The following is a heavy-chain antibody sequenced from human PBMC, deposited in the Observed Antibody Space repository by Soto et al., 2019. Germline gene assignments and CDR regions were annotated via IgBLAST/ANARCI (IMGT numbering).Heavy chain of an antibody. CDR1: GFTFSIYA. V-gene: IGHV3-30*18. CDR2: ISYDGTKT. CDR3: AKDRGPRRQWLIGPFDY. J-gene: IGHJ4*02. D-gene: IGHD6-19*01. Sequence: QVQLVESGGGVIQPGRSLRVSCAASGFTFSIYAMHWVRQAPGTGLEWVAVISYDGTKTYYADSVKGRFTISRDNSKNTVYLKMNSLRDEATAVYYCAKDRGPRRQWLIGPFDYWGQGTVVTVSP.